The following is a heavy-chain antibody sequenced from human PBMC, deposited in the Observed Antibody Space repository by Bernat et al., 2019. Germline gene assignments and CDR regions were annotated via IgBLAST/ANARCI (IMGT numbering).Heavy chain of an antibody. CDR2: IGSSWSPI. V-gene: IGHV3-48*03. CDR1: GFTFSSSE. Sequence: EVQLVESGGGLVQPGGSLRLSCAASGFTFSSSEMNWVRQTPGKGLEWVSYIGSSWSPIYYADSVKGRFTISRDNAKNSLYLQMNSLRVEGTAVYYCARDLGEYSGYDAFDYWGQGTLVTVSS. J-gene: IGHJ4*02. D-gene: IGHD5-12*01. CDR3: ARDLGEYSGYDAFDY.